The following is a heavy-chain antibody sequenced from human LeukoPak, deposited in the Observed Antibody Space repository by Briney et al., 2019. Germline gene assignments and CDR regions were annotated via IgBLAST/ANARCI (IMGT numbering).Heavy chain of an antibody. V-gene: IGHV4-61*01. CDR1: GVSINTCCYY. J-gene: IGHJ4*02. D-gene: IGHD5-18*01. CDR2: KYYSGST. Sequence: SEALSLTCDVSGVSINTCCYYWTWIRQPPGKGLEWIGYKYYSGSTRYNSSLRSRLTISLDTSKNQFSLRLTSVTAADTAVYYCARGRSYGFDFDSWGPGTLVIVSS. CDR3: ARGRSYGFDFDS.